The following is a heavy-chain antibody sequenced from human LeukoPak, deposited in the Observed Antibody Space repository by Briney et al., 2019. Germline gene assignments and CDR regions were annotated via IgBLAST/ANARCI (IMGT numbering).Heavy chain of an antibody. D-gene: IGHD3-10*01. CDR1: GGSISSYY. J-gene: IGHJ4*02. Sequence: SETLSLTCTVSGGSISSYYWSWIRQPPGKGLEWIGYIYYSGSTNYNPSLKSRVTISVDTSKNQFSLKLSSVTAADTAVYYCARAPMVRGPLDYWGQGTLVTVSS. CDR3: ARAPMVRGPLDY. V-gene: IGHV4-59*01. CDR2: IYYSGST.